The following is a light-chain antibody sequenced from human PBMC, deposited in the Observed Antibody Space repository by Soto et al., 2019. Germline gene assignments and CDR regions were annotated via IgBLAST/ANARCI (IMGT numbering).Light chain of an antibody. Sequence: DFQMTQSPSSLSASVGDRVTITCRASQDISNDVAWYQQKPGKPPNLLISSSSTLQSGVPSRLSGTGYGTDFTLTIGNLQPDDVATYYCQKYNSFPPTCGGGTKVEI. J-gene: IGKJ4*02. CDR3: QKYNSFPPT. CDR1: QDISND. CDR2: SSS. V-gene: IGKV1-27*01.